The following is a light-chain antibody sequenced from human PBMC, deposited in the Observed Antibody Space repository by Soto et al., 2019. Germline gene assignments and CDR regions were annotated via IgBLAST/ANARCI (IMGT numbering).Light chain of an antibody. Sequence: DIQMTQSPTSLSASVGDRVTTTCRASQGSRNCGAWYQQKPGKAPKLLIYAASTLQSGVPSRCSGSGSGTAITLSINTLQPEDVATYSGQKYSSVPVFGPGTKVEIK. CDR3: QKYSSVPV. J-gene: IGKJ3*01. CDR1: QGSRNC. CDR2: AAS. V-gene: IGKV1-27*01.